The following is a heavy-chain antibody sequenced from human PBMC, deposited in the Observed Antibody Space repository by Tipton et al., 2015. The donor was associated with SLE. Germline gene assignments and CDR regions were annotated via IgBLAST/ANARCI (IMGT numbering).Heavy chain of an antibody. D-gene: IGHD6-13*01. CDR1: DGSIRSTNYY. J-gene: IGHJ6*03. Sequence: TLSLTCTVSDGSIRSTNYYWGWIRQPPGKGLEWIGSIFYTGSTNYNPSLKSRVTISVDTSKNQFSLKLSSVTAADTAVYYCARGAAAATYYYYCMDVWGKGTTVTVSS. CDR3: ARGAAAATYYYYCMDV. V-gene: IGHV4-39*07. CDR2: IFYTGST.